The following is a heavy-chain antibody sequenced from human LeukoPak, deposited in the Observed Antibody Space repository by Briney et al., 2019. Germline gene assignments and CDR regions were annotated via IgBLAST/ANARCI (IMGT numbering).Heavy chain of an antibody. D-gene: IGHD4-11*01. CDR1: GGSISSSDFY. Sequence: SETLSLTCTVSGGSISSSDFYWGWIRQPPGKGLEWIGIISYSGSTCYNPSLKSRVTISVDTSKNQFSLKLSPVTAADTAVYYCARVRDYSNYWYFDLWGRGTLVTVSS. V-gene: IGHV4-39*01. CDR3: ARVRDYSNYWYFDL. CDR2: ISYSGST. J-gene: IGHJ2*01.